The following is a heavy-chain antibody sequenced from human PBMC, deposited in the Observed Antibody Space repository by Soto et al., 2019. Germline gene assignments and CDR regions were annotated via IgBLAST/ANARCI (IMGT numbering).Heavy chain of an antibody. V-gene: IGHV3-23*01. D-gene: IGHD2-2*01. CDR3: AKSGSRAFDIVVVPPPGDY. Sequence: GGSLRLSCAASGFTFSSYAMSWVRQAPGKGLEWVSAISGSGGSTYYADSVKGRFTISRDNSKNTLYLQMNSLRAEDTAVYYCAKSGSRAFDIVVVPPPGDYWGQGTLVTVSS. CDR1: GFTFSSYA. J-gene: IGHJ4*02. CDR2: ISGSGGST.